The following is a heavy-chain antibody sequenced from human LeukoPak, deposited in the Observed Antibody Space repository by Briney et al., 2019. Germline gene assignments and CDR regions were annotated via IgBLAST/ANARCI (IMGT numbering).Heavy chain of an antibody. Sequence: GASVKVSCKASGGTFSSYAISWVRQAPGQGLEWMGRIIPILGIANYAQKFQGRVTMTEDTSTDTAYMELSSLRSEDTAVYYCATRSWYEEAFDIWGQGTMVTVSS. V-gene: IGHV1-69*04. D-gene: IGHD6-13*01. CDR3: ATRSWYEEAFDI. J-gene: IGHJ3*02. CDR2: IIPILGIA. CDR1: GGTFSSYA.